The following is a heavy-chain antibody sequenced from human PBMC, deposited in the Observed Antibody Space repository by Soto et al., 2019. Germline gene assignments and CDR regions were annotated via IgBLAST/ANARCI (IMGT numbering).Heavy chain of an antibody. CDR1: GFTFSSYW. Sequence: EVQLVESGGGLVQPGGSLRLSCAASGFTFSSYWMHWVRQAPGKGLVWVSRINTDGSRTSYADSVKGRFTXSRDNAKXXXXXXXXXXXXXEXAVYYCARVKSGSYDWFDPWGQGTLVTVSS. V-gene: IGHV3-74*01. D-gene: IGHD3-10*01. CDR2: INTDGSRT. J-gene: IGHJ5*02. CDR3: ARVKSGSYDWFDP.